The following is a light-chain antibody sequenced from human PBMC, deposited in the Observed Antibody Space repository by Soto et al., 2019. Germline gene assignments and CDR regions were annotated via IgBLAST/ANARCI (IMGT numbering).Light chain of an antibody. V-gene: IGKV1-5*03. J-gene: IGKJ1*01. Sequence: DIQMTQSPSTLSASVGDRVTITCRASQSISTWLAWYQQKPGKAPKLLIYRASNLESGVPSRFSGSGSGTEFTLTISSLQPDDFATYYCQKYSNYGTFGQGTKVEIK. CDR2: RAS. CDR1: QSISTW. CDR3: QKYSNYGT.